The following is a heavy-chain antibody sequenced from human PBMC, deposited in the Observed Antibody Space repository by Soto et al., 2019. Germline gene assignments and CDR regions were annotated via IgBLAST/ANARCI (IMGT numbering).Heavy chain of an antibody. J-gene: IGHJ4*02. V-gene: IGHV3-30*04. CDR2: ISYDGSNK. Sequence: GGSLRLSCAASGFTFSSYAMHWVRQAPGKGLEWVAVISYDGSNKYYADSVKGRFTISRDNSKNTLYLQMNSLRAEDTAVYYCAIHHGGIQLWFDYWGQGTLVTVSS. CDR3: AIHHGGIQLWFDY. D-gene: IGHD5-18*01. CDR1: GFTFSSYA.